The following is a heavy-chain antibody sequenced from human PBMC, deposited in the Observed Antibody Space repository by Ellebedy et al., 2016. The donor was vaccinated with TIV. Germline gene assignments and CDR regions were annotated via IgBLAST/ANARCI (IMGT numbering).Heavy chain of an antibody. CDR2: IVGSGS. Sequence: PGGSLRLSCAASGFTFSPYAMAWVRQAPGKGLEWVSGIVGSGSQKYADSVKGRFTISRDNSKSTVDLQMNSLRVEDTAVYFCAKDRTPGDGYWVFDDWGQGTLVTVSS. V-gene: IGHV3-23*01. D-gene: IGHD5-18*01. CDR1: GFTFSPYA. J-gene: IGHJ4*02. CDR3: AKDRTPGDGYWVFDD.